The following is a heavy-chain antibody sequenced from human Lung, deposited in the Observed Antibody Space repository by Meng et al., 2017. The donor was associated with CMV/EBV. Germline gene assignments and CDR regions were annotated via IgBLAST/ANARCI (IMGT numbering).Heavy chain of an antibody. J-gene: IGHJ6*02. V-gene: IGHV1-69*05. Sequence: SSXXVSXKTSGGTFSPAISWVRQAPGQGLEWMGGFIPIFGKANYAQNFQGRVTISTDVSTSTTYMELSSLRSEDTAVYYCAALHCSRTSCYVPSSVDVWGQGTTVTVSS. CDR2: FIPIFGKA. CDR1: GGTFSPA. CDR3: AALHCSRTSCYVPSSVDV. D-gene: IGHD2-2*01.